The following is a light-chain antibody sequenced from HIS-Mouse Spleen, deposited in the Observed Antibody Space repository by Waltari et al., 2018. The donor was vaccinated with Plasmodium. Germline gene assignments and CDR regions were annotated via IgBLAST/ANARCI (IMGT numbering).Light chain of an antibody. Sequence: SYELTQPPSVPVSPGQTARITCSGDALPNKYAYWYQQKSGQAPVLVIYEDSKRPSGIPEGFSGSSSGTMATLTISGAQVEDEADYYCYSTDSSGNHRVFGGGTKLTVL. CDR3: YSTDSSGNHRV. CDR2: EDS. V-gene: IGLV3-10*01. CDR1: ALPNKY. J-gene: IGLJ3*02.